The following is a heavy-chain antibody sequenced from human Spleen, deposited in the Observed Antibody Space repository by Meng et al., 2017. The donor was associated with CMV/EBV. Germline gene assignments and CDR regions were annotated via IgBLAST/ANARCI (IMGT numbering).Heavy chain of an antibody. J-gene: IGHJ6*02. CDR2: MNSDGTST. V-gene: IGHV3-74*01. Sequence: GGSLRLSCAASGFTFRSYWMYWVRQVPGGGLTWVTRMNSDGTSTYYADSVKGRFTVSRDNAMNTLYLQINSLRPEDTAVYYCARDLFPNYYYYGLDVWGQGTTVTVSS. CDR3: ARDLFPNYYYYGLDV. CDR1: GFTFRSYW.